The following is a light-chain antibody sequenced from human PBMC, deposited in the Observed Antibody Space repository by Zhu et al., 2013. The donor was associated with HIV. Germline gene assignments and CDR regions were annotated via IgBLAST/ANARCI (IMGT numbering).Light chain of an antibody. CDR1: QSISSY. CDR2: AAS. V-gene: IGKV1-39*01. J-gene: IGKJ3*01. Sequence: DIQMTQSPSSLSASVGDRVTITCRASQSISSYLNWYQQKPGKAPKLLIYAASSLQSGVPSRFSGSGSGTDFTLTISSLQPEDFATYYCQQSYSTPLITFGPGPKWKS. CDR3: QQSYSTPLIT.